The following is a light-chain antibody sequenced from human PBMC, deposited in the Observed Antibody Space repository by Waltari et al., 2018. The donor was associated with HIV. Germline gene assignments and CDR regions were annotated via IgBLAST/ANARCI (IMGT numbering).Light chain of an antibody. CDR2: AAS. J-gene: IGKJ4*01. CDR3: QQSFSLPLT. V-gene: IGKV1-39*01. Sequence: DIQITQSPSSLSASIGDRVTITCRTRQHINIYLNWYQQKPGKAPSLLIFAASTLHTGVPSRFSASGSGTTFSLAISSLQVDDLATYYCQQSFSLPLTFGAGTKVEI. CDR1: QHINIY.